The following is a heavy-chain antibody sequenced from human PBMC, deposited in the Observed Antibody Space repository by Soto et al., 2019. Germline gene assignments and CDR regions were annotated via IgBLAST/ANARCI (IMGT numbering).Heavy chain of an antibody. CDR3: ARGKAAAGTGYYGMDV. D-gene: IGHD6-13*01. Sequence: NPSETLSLTCAVYGGSFSGYYWSWIRQPPGKGLEWIGEINHSGSTNYNPSLKSRVTISVDTSKNQFSLKLSSVTAADTAVYYCARGKAAAGTGYYGMDVWGQGTTVTAP. CDR1: GGSFSGYY. J-gene: IGHJ6*02. CDR2: INHSGST. V-gene: IGHV4-34*01.